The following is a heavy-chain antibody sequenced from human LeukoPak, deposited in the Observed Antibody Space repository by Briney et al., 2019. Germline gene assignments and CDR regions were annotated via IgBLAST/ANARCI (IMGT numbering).Heavy chain of an antibody. CDR1: GFTFDDYA. D-gene: IGHD4-23*01. V-gene: IGHV3-23*01. CDR2: ISGSGGST. J-gene: IGHJ4*02. Sequence: PGRSLRLSCAASGFTFDDYAMHWVRQAPGKGPEWVSAISGSGGSTYYADSVRGRFTISRDNSKNTLYLQMNSLRAEDTAVYYCAKEVVRYFDYWGQGTLVTVSS. CDR3: AKEVVRYFDY.